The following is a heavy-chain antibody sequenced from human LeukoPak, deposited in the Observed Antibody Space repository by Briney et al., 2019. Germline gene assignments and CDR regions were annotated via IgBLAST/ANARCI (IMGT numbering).Heavy chain of an antibody. CDR2: ISSSGSTI. D-gene: IGHD1-1*01. V-gene: IGHV3-48*03. CDR1: GFTFSSYE. CDR3: AREAPGSLEDGFFFDY. Sequence: GGSLRLSCAASGFTFSSYEMNWVRQAPGKGLEWVSYISSSGSTIYYADSVKGRFTISRDNAKNSLYLQMSSLRAEDTAVYYCAREAPGSLEDGFFFDYWGQGTLVTVSS. J-gene: IGHJ4*02.